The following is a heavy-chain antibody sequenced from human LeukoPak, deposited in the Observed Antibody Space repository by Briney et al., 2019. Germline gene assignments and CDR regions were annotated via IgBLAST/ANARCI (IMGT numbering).Heavy chain of an antibody. CDR1: GYTFTSYD. V-gene: IGHV1-8*01. D-gene: IGHD2-15*01. J-gene: IGHJ4*02. Sequence: ASVKVSCKASGYTFTSYDINWERQATGQGLEWMGWMNPNSGNTGYAQKVQGRVTITRNTSISTAYMELSSLRSEDTAVYYCARGSLQPSDYWGQGTLVTVSS. CDR2: MNPNSGNT. CDR3: ARGSLQPSDY.